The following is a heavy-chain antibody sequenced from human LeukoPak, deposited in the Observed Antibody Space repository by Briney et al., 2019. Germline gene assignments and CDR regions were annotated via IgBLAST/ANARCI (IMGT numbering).Heavy chain of an antibody. J-gene: IGHJ4*02. V-gene: IGHV4-39*01. CDR3: ARAGSSWYQFDY. CDR1: GGSISSSSYY. Sequence: PSETLSLTCTVSGGSISSSSYYWGWIRQPPGKGLEWIGSIYYSGSTYYNPSLKSRVTISVDTSKNQFSLKLSSVTAADTAVYYCARAGSSWYQFDYWGQGTLVTVSS. CDR2: IYYSGST. D-gene: IGHD6-13*01.